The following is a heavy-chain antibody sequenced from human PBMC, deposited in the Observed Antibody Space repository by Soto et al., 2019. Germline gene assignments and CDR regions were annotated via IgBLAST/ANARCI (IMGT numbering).Heavy chain of an antibody. D-gene: IGHD3-10*01. CDR3: ATMRGLPTPMEMVRGVPIDNFHFDN. J-gene: IGHJ4*02. Sequence: SETLSLTCRVSGASVRSGTYSWNWIRQTPGKGLEWIGFFYYGGGTRYDPSLKSRVTISLDTSTNQFSLKVTSATAADTGVYYCATMRGLPTPMEMVRGVPIDNFHFDNWGQGTLVTVSS. CDR1: GASVRSGTYS. CDR2: FYYGGGT. V-gene: IGHV4-61*01.